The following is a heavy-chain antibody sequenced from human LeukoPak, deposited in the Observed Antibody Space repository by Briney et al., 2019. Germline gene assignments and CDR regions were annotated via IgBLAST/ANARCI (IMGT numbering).Heavy chain of an antibody. CDR3: ARVPAGVIGMKDAFDI. CDR1: GFTFSSYG. J-gene: IGHJ3*02. Sequence: GGTLRLSCAASGFTFSSYGMSWVRQAPGKGLEWVPSISGSSSYIYYADSVKGRFTISRHNAKNSLYLQMNSLRAEDTAVYYCARVPAGVIGMKDAFDIWGQGTMVTVSS. CDR2: ISGSSSYI. V-gene: IGHV3-21*01. D-gene: IGHD3-16*02.